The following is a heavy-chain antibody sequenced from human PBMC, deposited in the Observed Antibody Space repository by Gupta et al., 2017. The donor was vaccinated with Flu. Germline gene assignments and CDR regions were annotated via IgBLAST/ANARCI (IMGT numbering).Heavy chain of an antibody. V-gene: IGHV3-48*03. CDR3: ARDGHYNGPPSDLDY. D-gene: IGHD5-24*01. CDR1: GFSFSSYE. Sequence: EVQLVESGGGLVQPGGSLRLACAASGFSFSSYEMNWVRQAPGRGLEWLSYISFSGSTVYYADSVKGRFTISRDNANNSLYLQMISLRADDTAVYYGARDGHYNGPPSDLDYWGQGTLVTVSS. J-gene: IGHJ4*02. CDR2: ISFSGSTV.